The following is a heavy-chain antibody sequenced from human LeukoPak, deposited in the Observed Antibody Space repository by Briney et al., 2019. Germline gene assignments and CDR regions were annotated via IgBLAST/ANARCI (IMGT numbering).Heavy chain of an antibody. V-gene: IGHV3-74*01. Sequence: GGSLRLSCAASGFTFSSYWMHWVRQAPGKGLVWVSRINMDGSTTSYADSVKGRFTISRDNSKNSLYLQMNSLRPEDTAIYYCAKSRAPTADPDAFDVWGQGTMVTVSS. CDR1: GFTFSSYW. CDR2: INMDGSTT. CDR3: AKSRAPTADPDAFDV. J-gene: IGHJ3*01. D-gene: IGHD2-2*01.